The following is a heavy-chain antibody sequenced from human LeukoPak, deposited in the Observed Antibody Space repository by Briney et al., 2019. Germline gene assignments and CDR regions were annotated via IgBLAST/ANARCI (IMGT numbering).Heavy chain of an antibody. Sequence: PSETLSLTCAVTGASVSSGGSSWAWIRQPPGKGLEWIGYIYHIVNTFYNPSLQSRVTISVDRAKNQVSLRLTSVSPADTAVYYCARHSYGLGSNYFDPWGQGAQVTVSS. V-gene: IGHV4-30-2*01. CDR2: IYHIVNT. CDR1: GASVSSGGSS. J-gene: IGHJ5*02. D-gene: IGHD3-10*01. CDR3: ARHSYGLGSNYFDP.